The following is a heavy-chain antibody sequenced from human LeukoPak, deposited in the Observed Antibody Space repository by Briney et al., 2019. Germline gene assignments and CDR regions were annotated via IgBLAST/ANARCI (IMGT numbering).Heavy chain of an antibody. D-gene: IGHD2-8*01. Sequence: GASVKVSCKASGYNFISYYMHWVRQAPGQGLEWMGIINPSGGSTSYAQKFQDRVTMTRDTTTSTVYTELSSLKSEDTAVYYCAREDVVLVDAVRYYYYGMDVWGQGTTVTVSS. V-gene: IGHV1-46*01. CDR3: AREDVVLVDAVRYYYYGMDV. J-gene: IGHJ6*02. CDR1: GYNFISYY. CDR2: INPSGGST.